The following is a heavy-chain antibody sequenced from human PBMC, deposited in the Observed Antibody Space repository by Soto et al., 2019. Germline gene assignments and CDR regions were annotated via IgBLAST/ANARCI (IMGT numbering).Heavy chain of an antibody. Sequence: QVQLVEYGGGVVQPGRSLRLSCAASGFTFSSYGMHWVRQSPGKGLEWVAVIWYDGSNKYYADSVEGRFTISRDNSKNTLYLQMNSLRAEDTAVYYCARDRELRHYFDYWGQGTLVTVSS. V-gene: IGHV3-33*01. CDR1: GFTFSSYG. D-gene: IGHD1-26*01. CDR3: ARDRELRHYFDY. J-gene: IGHJ4*02. CDR2: IWYDGSNK.